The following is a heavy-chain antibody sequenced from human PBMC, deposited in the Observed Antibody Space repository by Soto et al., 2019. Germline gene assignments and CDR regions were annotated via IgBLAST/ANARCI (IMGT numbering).Heavy chain of an antibody. CDR3: ARADYYDSSGFYYDY. CDR1: GYIFTNHY. CDR2: INPSGGST. V-gene: IGHV1-46*01. J-gene: IGHJ4*02. D-gene: IGHD3-22*01. Sequence: ASVKVSCKASGYIFTNHYIHWVRQAPGQGLEWMGIINPSGGSTNYLQKFQGRVTMTRDTSTSTVYMELSSLRSEDTAFYFWARADYYDSSGFYYDYWGQGTLVTVSS.